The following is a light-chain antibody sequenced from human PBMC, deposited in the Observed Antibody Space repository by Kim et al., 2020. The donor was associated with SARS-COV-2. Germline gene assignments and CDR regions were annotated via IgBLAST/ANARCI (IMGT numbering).Light chain of an antibody. CDR3: HHCYSTPYT. CDR1: QSVLYSSNNKNY. V-gene: IGKV4-1*01. Sequence: DIVMTQSPDSLAVSLGERATINCKSSQSVLYSSNNKNYLAWYQQKPGQPPKLLIYWASTRESGVPDRFSGSGSGTDFTLTISSLQAEDVAFYYCHHCYSTPYTFGQGTKLQ. J-gene: IGKJ2*01. CDR2: WAS.